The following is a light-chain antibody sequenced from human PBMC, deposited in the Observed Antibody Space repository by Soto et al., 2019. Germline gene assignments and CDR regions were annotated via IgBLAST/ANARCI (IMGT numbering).Light chain of an antibody. J-gene: IGLJ1*01. CDR3: TSSTSRGTYV. CDR1: SSDVGAYNF. CDR2: NVS. V-gene: IGLV2-14*03. Sequence: QSVLTQPASVSGSPRQSITISCTGTSSDVGAYNFVSWYRQHPGKAPKLIIYNVSDRPSGVSNRFSGSKSANTASLTISGLQAEDAADYYCTSSTSRGTYVFGTGTKVTVL.